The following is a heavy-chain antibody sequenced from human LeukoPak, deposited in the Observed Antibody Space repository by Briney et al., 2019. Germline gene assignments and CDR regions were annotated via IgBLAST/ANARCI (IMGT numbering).Heavy chain of an antibody. CDR2: IYHSGST. J-gene: IGHJ4*02. CDR1: GGSIGSGGYS. CDR3: ARGKARFDC. Sequence: SQTLSLTCAVSGGSIGSGGYSWSWIRQPPGKGLEWIGYIYHSGSTYYNPSLKSRVTISVDRSKNQFSLKLSSVTAADTAVYYCARGKARFDCWGQGTLVTVSS. V-gene: IGHV4-30-2*01.